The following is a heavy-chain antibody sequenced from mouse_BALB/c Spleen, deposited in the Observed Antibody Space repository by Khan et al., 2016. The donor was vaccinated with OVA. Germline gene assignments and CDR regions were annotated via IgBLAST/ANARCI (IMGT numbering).Heavy chain of an antibody. Sequence: EVQLQESGPELVKPGASVKMSCKPSGYIFTNYVLHWVKQKPGQGLEWIGYINPYNGGTKYNEKFKGKATLASDKSSITAYMVLSSLTSEDSAVYYGARGNGQSYYFDYWGQGTTLTLSS. CDR2: INPYNGGT. V-gene: IGHV1S136*01. CDR1: GYIFTNYV. J-gene: IGHJ2*01. D-gene: IGHD3-1*01. CDR3: ARGNGQSYYFDY.